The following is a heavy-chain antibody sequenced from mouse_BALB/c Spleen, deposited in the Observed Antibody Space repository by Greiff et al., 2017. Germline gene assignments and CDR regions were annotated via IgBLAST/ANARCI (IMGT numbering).Heavy chain of an antibody. CDR2: IDPSDSYT. Sequence: VQLQQPGAELVKPGASVKLSCKASGYTFTSYWMHWVKQRPGQGLEWIGEIDPSDSYTNYNQKFKGKATLTVDKSSSTAYMQLSSLTSEDSAVYYCARRGYRYDGYYAMDYWGQGTSVTVSS. CDR1: GYTFTSYW. D-gene: IGHD2-14*01. CDR3: ARRGYRYDGYYAMDY. J-gene: IGHJ4*01. V-gene: IGHV1-69*02.